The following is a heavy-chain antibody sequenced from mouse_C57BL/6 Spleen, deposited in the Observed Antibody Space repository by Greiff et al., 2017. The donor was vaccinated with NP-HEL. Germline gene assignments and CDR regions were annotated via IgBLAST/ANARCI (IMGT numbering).Heavy chain of an antibody. V-gene: IGHV2-6-1*01. D-gene: IGHD2-4*01. CDR3: ARQEIYYDYDEGFAY. J-gene: IGHJ3*01. Sequence: VKLMESGPGLVAPSQSLSITCTVSGFSLTSYGVHWVRQPPGKGLEWLVVIWSDGSTTYNSALKSRLSISKDNSKSQVFLKMNSLQTDDTAMYYCARQEIYYDYDEGFAYWGQGTLVTVSA. CDR2: IWSDGST. CDR1: GFSLTSYG.